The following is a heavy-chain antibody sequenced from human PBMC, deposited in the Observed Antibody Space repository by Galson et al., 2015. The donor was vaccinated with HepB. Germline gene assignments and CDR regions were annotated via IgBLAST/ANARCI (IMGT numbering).Heavy chain of an antibody. J-gene: IGHJ4*02. V-gene: IGHV3-21*01. D-gene: IGHD3-22*01. CDR1: GFTFSSYS. CDR2: ISSSSSYI. Sequence: SLRLSCAASGFTFSSYSMNWVRQAPGKGLEWVSSISSSSSYIYYADSVKGRFTISRDNAKNSLYLQMNSLRAEDTAVYYCARAEYYYDSSGYSTWGRFDYWGQGTLVTVSS. CDR3: ARAEYYYDSSGYSTWGRFDY.